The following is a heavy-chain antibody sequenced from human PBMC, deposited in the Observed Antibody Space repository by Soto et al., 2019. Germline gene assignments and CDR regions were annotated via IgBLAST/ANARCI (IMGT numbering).Heavy chain of an antibody. Sequence: LSLTCTVSGGSITSGGYSWTWIRQSPGKGLEWIGYTYQSGSAYYNPSLKSRVTISVDRSKNQFSLNLTSVTAADTAVYYCASDHYGMDVWGQGTTVPVSS. V-gene: IGHV4-30-2*06. CDR1: GGSITSGGYS. J-gene: IGHJ6*02. CDR2: TYQSGSA. CDR3: ASDHYGMDV.